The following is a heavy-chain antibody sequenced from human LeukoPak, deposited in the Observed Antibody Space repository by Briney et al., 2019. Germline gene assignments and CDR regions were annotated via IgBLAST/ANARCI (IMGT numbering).Heavy chain of an antibody. V-gene: IGHV3-30-3*01. J-gene: IGHJ4*02. CDR2: ISYDGSNK. CDR1: GFTFSSYA. D-gene: IGHD3-9*01. Sequence: PGRSLRLSCAASGFTFSSYAMHWVRQAPGKGLEWVAVISYDGSNKYYADSVKGRFTISRDNSKNTLYLQMNSLRAEDTAVYYCARDRTTKYFDWLFIDYWGQGTLVTVSS. CDR3: ARDRTTKYFDWLFIDY.